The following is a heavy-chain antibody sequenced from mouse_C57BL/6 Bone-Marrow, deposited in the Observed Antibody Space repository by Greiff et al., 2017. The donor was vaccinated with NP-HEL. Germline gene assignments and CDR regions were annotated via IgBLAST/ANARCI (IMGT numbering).Heavy chain of an antibody. Sequence: EVKVVESGGGLVKPGGSLKLSCAASGFTFSSYAMSWVRQTPEKRLEWVATISDGGSYTYYPDNVKGRFTISRDNAKNNLYLQMSHLKSEDTAMYYCARDSFTTVVATKGYYYAMDDWGQGTSVTVSS. CDR3: ARDSFTTVVATKGYYYAMDD. CDR1: GFTFSSYA. J-gene: IGHJ4*01. V-gene: IGHV5-4*01. CDR2: ISDGGSYT. D-gene: IGHD1-1*01.